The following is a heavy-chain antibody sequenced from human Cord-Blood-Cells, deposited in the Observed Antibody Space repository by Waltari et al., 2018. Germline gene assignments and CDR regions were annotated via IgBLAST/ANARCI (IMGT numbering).Heavy chain of an antibody. J-gene: IGHJ6*02. Sequence: QVQLVQSGAEVKKPGASVKVSCKASRGTFSRYDISWVRQAPGQGLEWMGGIIPIFGTANYAQKFQGRVTITADESASTAYMELSSLRSEDTAVYYCARARGGSYYYYYGMDVWGQGTTVTVSS. CDR2: IIPIFGTA. CDR3: ARARGGSYYYYYGMDV. D-gene: IGHD3-16*01. CDR1: RGTFSRYD. V-gene: IGHV1-69*01.